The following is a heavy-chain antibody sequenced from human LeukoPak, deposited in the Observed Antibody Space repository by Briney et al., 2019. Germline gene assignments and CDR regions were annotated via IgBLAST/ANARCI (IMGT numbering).Heavy chain of an antibody. CDR3: ARALGNCTSTTCSYYFDY. D-gene: IGHD2-2*01. Sequence: SETLSLTCTVSGASISNSASYWGWIRQPPGKGLEWIGNIYYSGTTYFNPSLKSRVTISVDTSKNQFSLRLSSVTAADTAVYYCARALGNCTSTTCSYYFDYWGQGTLVTVSS. CDR1: GASISNSASY. V-gene: IGHV4-39*01. J-gene: IGHJ4*02. CDR2: IYYSGTT.